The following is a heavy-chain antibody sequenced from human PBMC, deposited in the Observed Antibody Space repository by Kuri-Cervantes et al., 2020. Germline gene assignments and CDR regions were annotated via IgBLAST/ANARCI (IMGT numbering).Heavy chain of an antibody. V-gene: IGHV4-39*07. CDR1: GGSISSSSYY. J-gene: IGHJ3*02. D-gene: IGHD4-17*01. Sequence: SETLSLTCTVSGGSISSSSYYWGWIRQPPGKGLEWIGSIYYSGSTYYNPSLKSRVTISVDTSKNQFSLKLSSVTAEDTAVYYCAKDRSWTTVTTGAFDIWGQGTMVTVSS. CDR2: IYYSGST. CDR3: AKDRSWTTVTTGAFDI.